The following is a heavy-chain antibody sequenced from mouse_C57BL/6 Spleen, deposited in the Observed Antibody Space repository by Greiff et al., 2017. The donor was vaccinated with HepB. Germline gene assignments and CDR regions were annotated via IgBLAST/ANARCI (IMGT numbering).Heavy chain of an antibody. CDR1: GYTFTDYN. Sequence: EVQVVESGPELVKPGASVKIPCKASGYTFTDYNMDWVKQSHGKSLEWIGDINPNNGGTIYNQKFKGKATLTVDKSSSTAYMELRSLTSEDTAVYYCATAQATFPFAYWGQGTLVTVSA. CDR3: ATAQATFPFAY. D-gene: IGHD3-2*02. V-gene: IGHV1-18*01. J-gene: IGHJ3*01. CDR2: INPNNGGT.